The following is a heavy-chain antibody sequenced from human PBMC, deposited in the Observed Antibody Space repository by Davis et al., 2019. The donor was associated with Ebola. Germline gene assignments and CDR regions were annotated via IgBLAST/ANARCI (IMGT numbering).Heavy chain of an antibody. J-gene: IGHJ4*02. CDR3: ARGMWATGANPFDS. CDR1: GGTFTSHT. V-gene: IGHV1-69*13. Sequence: SVKVSCKTPGGTFTSHTISWVRQAPGQGLEWMGGVIAIFGTPHYAQKFRGRVAFTADESTSTAYMDLSGLRSEDTAVYYCARGMWATGANPFDSWGQGTLVTVSS. D-gene: IGHD2-8*02. CDR2: VIAIFGTP.